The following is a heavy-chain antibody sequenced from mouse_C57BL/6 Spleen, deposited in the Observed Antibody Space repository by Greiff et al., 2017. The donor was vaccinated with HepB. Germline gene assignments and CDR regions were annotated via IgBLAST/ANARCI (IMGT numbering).Heavy chain of an antibody. CDR2: INPNNGGT. J-gene: IGHJ2*01. CDR3: ARWGTAQASFDY. V-gene: IGHV1-26*01. CDR1: GYTFTDYY. D-gene: IGHD3-2*02. Sequence: EVQLQQSGPELVKPGASVKISCKASGYTFTDYYMNWVKQSHGKSLEWIGDINPNNGGTSYNQKLKGKATLTVDKSSSTAYMELRSLTSEDSAVYYCARWGTAQASFDYWGQGTTLTVSS.